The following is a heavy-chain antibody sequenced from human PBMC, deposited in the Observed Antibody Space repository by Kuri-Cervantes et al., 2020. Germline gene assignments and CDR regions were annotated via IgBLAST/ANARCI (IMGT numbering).Heavy chain of an antibody. J-gene: IGHJ4*02. CDR2: SNAGNGNT. D-gene: IGHD6-19*01. Sequence: ASVKVSCKASGYTFTSYAMHWVRQAPGQRLEWMGWSNAGNGNTKYSQEFQGRVTITRDTSASTAYMELSSLRSEDMAVYYCARDSSGWTRAGPDFDYWGQGTLVTVSS. CDR3: ARDSSGWTRAGPDFDY. V-gene: IGHV1-3*02. CDR1: GYTFTSYA.